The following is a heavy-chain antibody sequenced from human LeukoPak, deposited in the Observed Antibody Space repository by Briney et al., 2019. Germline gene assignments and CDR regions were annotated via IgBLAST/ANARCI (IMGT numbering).Heavy chain of an antibody. CDR1: GHTLARYS. Sequence: ASVKVSCKAYGHTLARYSMHRVRQAPGQGLEWMAIIDPSGSTKSAQKFQDRVTLTRDTSTTTVYMELSSLRSEDTAIYYCVRYSGYDYFFDLWGQGTLVTVSS. CDR2: IDPSGST. J-gene: IGHJ4*02. CDR3: VRYSGYDYFFDL. V-gene: IGHV1-46*01. D-gene: IGHD5-12*01.